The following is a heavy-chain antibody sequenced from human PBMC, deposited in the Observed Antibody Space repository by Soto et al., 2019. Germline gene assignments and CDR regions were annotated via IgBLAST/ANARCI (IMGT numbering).Heavy chain of an antibody. V-gene: IGHV3-30-3*01. Sequence: QVQLVESGGGVVQPGRSLRLSCAASGFTFSSYAMHWVRQAPGKGLEWVAVISYDGSNKNHADTVKGRFTISRDNSKNTLYLQMNSLRAEATAVYYCARGYDFWSGYYYPYGMDVWGQGTTVTVSS. CDR3: ARGYDFWSGYYYPYGMDV. CDR1: GFTFSSYA. J-gene: IGHJ6*02. CDR2: ISYDGSNK. D-gene: IGHD3-3*01.